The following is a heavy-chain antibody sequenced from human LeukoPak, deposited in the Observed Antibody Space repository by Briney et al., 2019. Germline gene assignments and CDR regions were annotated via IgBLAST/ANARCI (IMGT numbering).Heavy chain of an antibody. J-gene: IGHJ6*02. V-gene: IGHV4-4*02. Sequence: SETLSLTCAVSGASINSDKWWSWIRQPPGKGLEWIGEINHSGSTNYNPSLKSRVTISVDTSKNQFSLKLSSVTAADTAVYYCAREPYGDYPYYYYYGMDVWGQGTTVTVSS. CDR3: AREPYGDYPYYYYYGMDV. CDR1: GASINSDKW. CDR2: INHSGST. D-gene: IGHD4-17*01.